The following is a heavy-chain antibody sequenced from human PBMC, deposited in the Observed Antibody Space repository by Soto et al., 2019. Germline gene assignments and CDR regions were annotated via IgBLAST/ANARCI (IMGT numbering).Heavy chain of an antibody. CDR3: AKNPRWLDC. CDR1: GITFGSRA. Sequence: PRGSLRLSCVASGITFGSRAMSRVRQAPEEGLDLVSTIDGSGATTYYADFVEGRFTVSKDNSKNTVYVQINDLRAEDRALYYCAKNPRWLDCWGHGT. CDR2: IDGSGATT. J-gene: IGHJ5*01. V-gene: IGHV3-23*01.